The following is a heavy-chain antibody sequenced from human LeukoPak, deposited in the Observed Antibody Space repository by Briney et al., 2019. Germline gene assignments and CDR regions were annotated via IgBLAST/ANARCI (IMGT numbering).Heavy chain of an antibody. D-gene: IGHD3-3*01. J-gene: IGHJ5*02. CDR3: ARGGSSDFWSGYWTSPFDP. V-gene: IGHV1-69*13. Sequence: GASVKVSCKASGGTFSSYAISWVRQAPGQGLEWMGGIIPIFGTANYAQKFQGRVTITADESTSTAYMELSSLRSEDTAVYYCARGGSSDFWSGYWTSPFDPWGQGTLVTVSS. CDR1: GGTFSSYA. CDR2: IIPIFGTA.